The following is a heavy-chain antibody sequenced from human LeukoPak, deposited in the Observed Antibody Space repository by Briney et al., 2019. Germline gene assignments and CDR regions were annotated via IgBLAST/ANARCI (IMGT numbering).Heavy chain of an antibody. D-gene: IGHD1-1*01. Sequence: SETLSLTCTVSGYSISSGYYWGWIRQPPGKGLEWIGSIYHSGSTYYNPSLKSRVTISVDTSKNQFSLKLSSVTAADTAVYYCASWIDYWGQGTQVTVSS. V-gene: IGHV4-38-2*02. J-gene: IGHJ4*02. CDR2: IYHSGST. CDR1: GYSISSGYY. CDR3: ASWIDY.